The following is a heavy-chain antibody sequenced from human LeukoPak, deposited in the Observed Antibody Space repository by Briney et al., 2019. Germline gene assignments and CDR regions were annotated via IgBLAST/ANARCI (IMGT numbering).Heavy chain of an antibody. J-gene: IGHJ4*02. CDR3: ARDITMGATTGGFFDY. CDR2: IYTSGST. Sequence: SETLSLTCTVSGGSISSYYWSWIRQPAGKGLEWIGRIYTSGSTNYNPSLKSRVTMSVDTSKIQFSLKLSSVTAADTAVYYCARDITMGATTGGFFDYWGQGTLVTVSS. D-gene: IGHD1-26*01. CDR1: GGSISSYY. V-gene: IGHV4-4*07.